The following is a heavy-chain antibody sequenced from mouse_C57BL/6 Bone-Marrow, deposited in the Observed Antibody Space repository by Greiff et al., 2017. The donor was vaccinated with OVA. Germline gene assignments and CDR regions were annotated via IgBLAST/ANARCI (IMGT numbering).Heavy chain of an antibody. J-gene: IGHJ3*01. D-gene: IGHD3-2*02. Sequence: VQLQQSGPGLVQPSQSLSITCTVSGFSLTSYGVHWVRQSPGKGLEWLGVIWSGGSTDYNAAFISRLSISKDNSKSQVFFKMNSLQADDTAIYYCARKDDSSGYAWFAYWGQGTLVTVSA. CDR1: GFSLTSYG. CDR2: IWSGGST. CDR3: ARKDDSSGYAWFAY. V-gene: IGHV2-2*01.